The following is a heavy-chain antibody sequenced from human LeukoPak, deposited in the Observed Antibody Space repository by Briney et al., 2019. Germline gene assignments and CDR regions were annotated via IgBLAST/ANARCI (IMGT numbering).Heavy chain of an antibody. J-gene: IGHJ1*01. D-gene: IGHD5-18*01. CDR1: GGSISSSSYY. CDR2: INHSGST. CDR3: ARAPNTAMAQFEYFQH. Sequence: PSETLSLTCSVSGGSISSSSYYWGWVCQPPGKGLEWIGEINHSGSTNYNPSLKSRVTISVDTSKNQFSLKLSSVTAADTAVYYCARAPNTAMAQFEYFQHWGQGTLVTVSS. V-gene: IGHV4-39*07.